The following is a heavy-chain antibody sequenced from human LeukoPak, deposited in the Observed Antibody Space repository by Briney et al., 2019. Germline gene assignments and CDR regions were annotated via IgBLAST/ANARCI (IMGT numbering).Heavy chain of an antibody. CDR1: GFTFSSYS. CDR3: AKEALSYCSSTSCYLGAFDI. CDR2: ISGSGGST. V-gene: IGHV3-23*01. Sequence: GGSLRLSCAASGFTFSSYSMNWVRQAPGKGLEWVSAISGSGGSTYYADSVKGRFTISRDNSKNTLYLQMNSLRAEDTAVYYCAKEALSYCSSTSCYLGAFDIWGQGTMVTVSS. D-gene: IGHD2-2*01. J-gene: IGHJ3*02.